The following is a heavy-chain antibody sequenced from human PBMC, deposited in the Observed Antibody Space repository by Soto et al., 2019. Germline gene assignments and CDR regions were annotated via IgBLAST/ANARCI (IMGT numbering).Heavy chain of an antibody. J-gene: IGHJ4*02. CDR2: IYSSGTT. Sequence: QVQLQESGPGLVKPSETLSLTCTVSGGSMSSYYWSWIRQTPGKGLEWIGHIYSSGTTNYNPSLKSRVTILVDTAKNQFSLKLTSVTAADTAVYYCTSGGGSSGFFDWGQGTLVTVSS. D-gene: IGHD3-22*01. V-gene: IGHV4-59*01. CDR3: TSGGGSSGFFD. CDR1: GGSMSSYY.